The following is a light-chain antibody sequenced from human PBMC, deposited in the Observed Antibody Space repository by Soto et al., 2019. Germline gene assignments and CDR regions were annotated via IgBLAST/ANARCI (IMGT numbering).Light chain of an antibody. V-gene: IGLV2-14*01. CDR3: CSHTSSNTRV. Sequence: QSALTQPASVSGSPGQSITISCTGTSSDVGAYDYVSWYQQHPGKAPKLMIYAVRDRPSGVSNRFSGSKSGNTASLTISGLQAEDEADYYCCSHTSSNTRVFGTGTKLTVL. CDR1: SSDVGAYDY. CDR2: AVR. J-gene: IGLJ1*01.